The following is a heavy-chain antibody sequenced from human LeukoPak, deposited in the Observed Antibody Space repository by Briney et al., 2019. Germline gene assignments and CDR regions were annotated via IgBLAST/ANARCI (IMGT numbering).Heavy chain of an antibody. CDR2: IYQSGTT. CDR1: GGFITSGIHW. CDR3: ATYFYGDYALHYFDY. D-gene: IGHD4-17*01. Sequence: SETLSLTCTVSGGFITSGIHWWSWARQTPGKGLEWIGEIYQSGTTNYKPSLKGRVTMSLDKSRNLFSLQLSSVTAADTAVYYCATYFYGDYALHYFDYWGQGALVTVSS. V-gene: IGHV4-4*02. J-gene: IGHJ4*02.